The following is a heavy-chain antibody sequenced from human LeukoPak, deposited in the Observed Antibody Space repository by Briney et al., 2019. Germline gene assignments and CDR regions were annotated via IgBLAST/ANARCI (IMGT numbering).Heavy chain of an antibody. Sequence: SVKVSCKPSGGTFSSYAISWVRQAPGQGLEWMGGIIPIFGTANYAQKFQGRVTITADESTSTAYMELSSLRSEDTAVYYCARSSGGSYGEIDYWGQGTLVTVSS. CDR2: IIPIFGTA. CDR1: GGTFSSYA. D-gene: IGHD2-15*01. CDR3: ARSSGGSYGEIDY. V-gene: IGHV1-69*13. J-gene: IGHJ4*02.